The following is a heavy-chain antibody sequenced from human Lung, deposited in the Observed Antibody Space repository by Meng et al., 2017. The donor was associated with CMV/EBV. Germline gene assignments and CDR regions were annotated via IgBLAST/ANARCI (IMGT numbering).Heavy chain of an antibody. CDR3: AKDIHYGIVVVPAANNYYYGMDV. CDR1: GFTFDDYS. V-gene: IGHV3-9*01. Sequence: SLKISCAASGFTFDDYSMHWVRQAPGKGLEWVAGISWNSGSIGYADSVKGRFTISRDNAKNSLYLQMNSLRAEDTALYYCAKDIHYGIVVVPAANNYYYGMDVWGQGTRVTVSS. D-gene: IGHD2-2*01. CDR2: ISWNSGSI. J-gene: IGHJ6*02.